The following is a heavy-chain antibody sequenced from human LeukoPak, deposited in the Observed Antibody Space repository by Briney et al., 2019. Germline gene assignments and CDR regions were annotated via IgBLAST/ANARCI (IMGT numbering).Heavy chain of an antibody. D-gene: IGHD3-22*01. V-gene: IGHV3-15*01. CDR3: TTEPTYYYDSSGYSEFDY. CDR1: GFTFRNAW. CDR2: IKSKTDGGTT. J-gene: IGHJ4*02. Sequence: GSLRLSCAASGFTFRNAWMSWVRQAPGKGLQWVGRIKSKTDGGTTDYAAPVKGRFTISRDDSKNTLYLQMNSLKTEDTAVYYCTTEPTYYYDSSGYSEFDYWGQGTLVTVSS.